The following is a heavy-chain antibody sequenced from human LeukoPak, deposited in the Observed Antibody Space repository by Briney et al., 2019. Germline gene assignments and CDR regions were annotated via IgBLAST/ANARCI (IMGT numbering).Heavy chain of an antibody. CDR3: ARYFGDPQGMDV. J-gene: IGHJ6*02. D-gene: IGHD3-10*01. Sequence: GGSLRLSCAASGFTFSAYSMNWVRQAPGKGLEWVAYISGSSGMIYYADSVRGRFTISRDNAKDSLCLQMNSLRDEDTAVYYCARYFGDPQGMDVWGQGTTVTVTS. CDR1: GFTFSAYS. CDR2: ISGSSGMI. V-gene: IGHV3-48*02.